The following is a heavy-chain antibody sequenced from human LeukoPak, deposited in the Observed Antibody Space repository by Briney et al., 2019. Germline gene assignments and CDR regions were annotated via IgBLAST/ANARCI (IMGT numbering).Heavy chain of an antibody. CDR2: IYHSGST. CDR3: ARCYDFWSGYYRHYYGMDV. Sequence: PSETLSLTCAVSGGSISSSNWWSWVRQPPGKGLEWIGEIYHSGSTNYNPSLKSRVTISVDTSKNQFSLKLSSVTAADTAVYYCARCYDFWSGYYRHYYGMDVWGQGTTVTVSS. J-gene: IGHJ6*02. CDR1: GGSISSSNW. V-gene: IGHV4-4*02. D-gene: IGHD3-3*01.